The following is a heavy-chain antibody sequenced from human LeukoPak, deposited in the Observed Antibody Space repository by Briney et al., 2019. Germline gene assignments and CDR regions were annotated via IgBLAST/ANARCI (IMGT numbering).Heavy chain of an antibody. CDR3: ARDTRYDFWSGYYFDY. CDR2: ISSSSSTI. Sequence: GGSLRLSCAASGFTFSSYEMNWVRQAPGKGLEGVSYISSSSSTIYYADSVKGRFTISRDNAKNSLYLQMNSLRAEDTAVYYCARDTRYDFWSGYYFDYWGQGTLVTVSS. V-gene: IGHV3-48*01. D-gene: IGHD3-3*01. CDR1: GFTFSSYE. J-gene: IGHJ4*02.